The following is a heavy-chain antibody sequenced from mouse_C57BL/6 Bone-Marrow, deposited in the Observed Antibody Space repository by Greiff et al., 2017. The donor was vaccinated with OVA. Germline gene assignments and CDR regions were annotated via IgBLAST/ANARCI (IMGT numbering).Heavy chain of an antibody. CDR3: ARFYYYGSSCGWYFDV. J-gene: IGHJ1*03. CDR1: GFTFSSYG. CDR2: ISSGGSYT. V-gene: IGHV5-6*01. D-gene: IGHD1-1*01. Sequence: EVQLQQSGGDLVKPGGSLKLSCAASGFTFSSYGMPWVRQTPDKRLEWVATISSGGSYTNYPDSVKGKFTISGDNAKNTLYLQMSSLKSEDTAMYYCARFYYYGSSCGWYFDVWGTGTTVTVSS.